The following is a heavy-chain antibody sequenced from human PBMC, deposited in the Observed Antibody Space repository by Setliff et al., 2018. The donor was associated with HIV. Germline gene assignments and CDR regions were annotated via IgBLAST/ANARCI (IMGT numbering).Heavy chain of an antibody. V-gene: IGHV3-23*01. J-gene: IGHJ6*03. CDR1: GFTFSTYA. CDR2: ISGSGTTT. D-gene: IGHD3-10*01. Sequence: QPGGSLRLSCAASGFTFSTYAMSWVRQAPGKGLEWVSVISGSGTTTYYADSVKGRFTISRDNAKNSLYLQMNSLRAEDTAVYYCAREGGSERMPFFYYYKDVWGKGTTVTVSS. CDR3: AREGGSERMPFFYYYKDV.